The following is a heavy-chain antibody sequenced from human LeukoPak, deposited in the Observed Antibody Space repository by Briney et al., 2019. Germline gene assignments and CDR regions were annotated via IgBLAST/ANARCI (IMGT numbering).Heavy chain of an antibody. V-gene: IGHV4-59*01. Sequence: SETLSLTCTVSGGSISSYYWSWIRQPPGKGLEWIGYIYYSGSTNYNPSLKSRVTISVDTSKNQFSLKPSSVTAADTAVYYCARVMAGRYWYFDLWGRGTLVTVSS. CDR2: IYYSGST. D-gene: IGHD6-19*01. CDR3: ARVMAGRYWYFDL. J-gene: IGHJ2*01. CDR1: GGSISSYY.